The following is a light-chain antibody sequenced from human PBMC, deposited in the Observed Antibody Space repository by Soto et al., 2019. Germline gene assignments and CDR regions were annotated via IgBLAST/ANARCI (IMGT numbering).Light chain of an antibody. CDR2: GAS. V-gene: IGKV1D-16*01. Sequence: DVQMTQSPSSLSASVGDTVTITCRASQSISTWLAWYQQKPNKAPKSLISGASNLQSGVPSRFSGSGSGTDFTLTTSSLQPEDFETYYCQQFYTFPLTLGGGTKVDIK. J-gene: IGKJ4*01. CDR1: QSISTW. CDR3: QQFYTFPLT.